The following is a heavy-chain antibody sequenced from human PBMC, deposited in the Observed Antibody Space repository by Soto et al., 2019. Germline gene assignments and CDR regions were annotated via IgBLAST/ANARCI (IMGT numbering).Heavy chain of an antibody. CDR2: ISSNGGST. CDR1: GFTFSSYA. D-gene: IGHD5-12*01. Sequence: EVQLVESGGGLVQPGGFLRLSCAASGFTFSSYAMHWVRQAPGKGLEYVSAISSNGGSTYYANSVKGRFTISRDNSKNPLYLQMGSLRAEDMAVYYCARGGGYTLYYYYMDVWGKGTTVTVSS. V-gene: IGHV3-64*01. J-gene: IGHJ6*03. CDR3: ARGGGYTLYYYYMDV.